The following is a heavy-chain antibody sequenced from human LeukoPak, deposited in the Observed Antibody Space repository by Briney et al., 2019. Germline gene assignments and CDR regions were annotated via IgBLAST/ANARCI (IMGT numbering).Heavy chain of an antibody. CDR2: INHSGST. CDR3: ARMRITMVRGVIIGPVDY. Sequence: PSETLSLTCAVYGGSFSGYYWSWIRQPPGKGLEWIGEINHSGSTNYNPPLKSRVTISVDTSKNQFSLKLSSVTAADTAVYYCARMRITMVRGVIIGPVDYWGQGTLVTVSS. CDR1: GGSFSGYY. D-gene: IGHD3-10*01. J-gene: IGHJ4*02. V-gene: IGHV4-34*01.